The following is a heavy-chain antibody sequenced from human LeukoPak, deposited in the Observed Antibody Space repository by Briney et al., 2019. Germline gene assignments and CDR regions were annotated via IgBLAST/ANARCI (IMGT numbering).Heavy chain of an antibody. V-gene: IGHV4-31*03. D-gene: IGHD5-12*01. J-gene: IGHJ6*03. CDR1: GGSISSGNYY. Sequence: SQTLSLTCTVSGGSISSGNYYWNWIRQHPGKGLEWIGYIYHSGSTYYNPSLKSRVTISVDRSKNQYSLKLSSVTAADTAVYYCAREADSGYDSDYYYYMDVWGKGTTVTVSS. CDR2: IYHSGST. CDR3: AREADSGYDSDYYYYMDV.